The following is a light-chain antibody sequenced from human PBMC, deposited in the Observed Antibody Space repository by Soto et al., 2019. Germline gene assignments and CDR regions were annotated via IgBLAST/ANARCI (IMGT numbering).Light chain of an antibody. CDR1: SSDVGGYNY. CDR3: SSSTSASTLLYL. V-gene: IGLV2-14*01. CDR2: GVT. J-gene: IGLJ1*01. Sequence: QSALTQPASVSGSPGQSITISCTGTSSDVGGYNYVSWYQQHPGIAPKLLIYGVTNRPSGVSTRFSGSKSGNTASLTISGLQAEYEADYHCSSSTSASTLLYLFGTGTKVTVL.